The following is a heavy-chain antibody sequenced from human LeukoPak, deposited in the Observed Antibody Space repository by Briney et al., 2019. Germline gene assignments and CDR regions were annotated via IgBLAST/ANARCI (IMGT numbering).Heavy chain of an antibody. Sequence: PGGSLRLSCVASGFTFSRLTFSYYAMHWVRQAPGKGLEWVTVISFDASNKYYADSVKGRFTISRDNSKNTLYLQMNSLRAEDTAVYYCARGVRAPYCGADCYDAFDLWGQGTMITVSS. CDR1: GFTFSRLTFSYYA. J-gene: IGHJ3*01. CDR2: ISFDASNK. CDR3: ARGVRAPYCGADCYDAFDL. V-gene: IGHV3-30-3*01. D-gene: IGHD2-21*02.